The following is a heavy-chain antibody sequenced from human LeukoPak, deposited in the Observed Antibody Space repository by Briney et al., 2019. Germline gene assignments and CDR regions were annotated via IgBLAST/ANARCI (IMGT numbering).Heavy chain of an antibody. D-gene: IGHD4-17*01. CDR1: GGSFSGYY. J-gene: IGHJ4*02. V-gene: IGHV4-34*01. CDR2: INHSGST. CDR3: ARFGDYGDYEGVY. Sequence: PSETLSLICAVYGGSFSGYYWSWIRQPPGKGLEWIGEINHSGSTNYNPSLKSRVTISVDTSKNQFSLKLSSVTAADTAVYYCARFGDYGDYEGVYWGQGTLVTVSS.